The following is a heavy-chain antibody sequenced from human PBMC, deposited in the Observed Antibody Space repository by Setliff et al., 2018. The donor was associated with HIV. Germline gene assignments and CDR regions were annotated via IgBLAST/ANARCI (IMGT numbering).Heavy chain of an antibody. CDR3: AREGSSWPYYYYYMDV. V-gene: IGHV3-48*01. J-gene: IGHJ6*03. CDR2: ISSSSSTI. CDR1: GFTFSSYS. Sequence: GESLKISCAASGFTFSSYSMNWVRQAPGKGLEWVSYISSSSSTIYYADSVKGRFTISRDNAKNLLYLQMNSLRAEDTAVYYCAREGSSWPYYYYYMDVWGKGTTVTVSS. D-gene: IGHD6-13*01.